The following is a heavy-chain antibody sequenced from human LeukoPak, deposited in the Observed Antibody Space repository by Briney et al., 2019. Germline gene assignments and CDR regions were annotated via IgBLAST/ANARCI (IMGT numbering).Heavy chain of an antibody. Sequence: GGSLRLSCAASGFTFSSYPMSWVRQAPGKGLEWVSAMSGGGDTAYYANSVKGRFTISRDISKKTLYLQMSSLRAEDTAVYYCAKSQEDDSSGYYYSNFDYWGQGTLVTVSS. CDR3: AKSQEDDSSGYYYSNFDY. CDR2: MSGGGDTA. CDR1: GFTFSSYP. D-gene: IGHD3-22*01. V-gene: IGHV3-23*01. J-gene: IGHJ4*02.